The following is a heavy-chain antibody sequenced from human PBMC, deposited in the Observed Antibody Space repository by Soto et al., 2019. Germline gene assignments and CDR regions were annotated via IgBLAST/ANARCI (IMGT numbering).Heavy chain of an antibody. CDR3: ARDSSGSY. J-gene: IGHJ4*02. CDR2: INPNSGDT. V-gene: IGHV1-2*02. D-gene: IGHD6-19*01. Sequence: QVQLVQSGAEVKKPGASVKVSCKASGDTFTGDSMHWVRQAPGQGLEWMGWINPNSGDTNYAQKFKGRVTMTGDTSISTAYMELSSLRSDDTAVYYCARDSSGSYWGQGTLVTVSS. CDR1: GDTFTGDS.